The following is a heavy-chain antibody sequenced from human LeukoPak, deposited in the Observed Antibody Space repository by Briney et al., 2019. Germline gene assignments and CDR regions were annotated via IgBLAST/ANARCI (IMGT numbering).Heavy chain of an antibody. V-gene: IGHV4-31*03. CDR2: IYYSGST. Sequence: SQTLSLTCTVSGGSISSGGYYWSWIRQHPGKGLEWIGYIYYSGSTYYNPSLKSRVTISVDTSKNQFSLKLSFVTAADTAVYYCARDREGGFDYWGQGTLVTVSS. CDR1: GGSISSGGYY. J-gene: IGHJ4*02. CDR3: ARDREGGFDY.